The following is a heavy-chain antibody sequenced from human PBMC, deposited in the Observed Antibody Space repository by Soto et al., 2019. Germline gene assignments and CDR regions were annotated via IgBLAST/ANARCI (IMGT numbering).Heavy chain of an antibody. CDR3: VKTGSGWYFDY. CDR2: ISYDGNNK. J-gene: IGHJ4*02. CDR1: GFTFISYG. Sequence: QVQLVESGGGVVQPGRSLRLSCAASGFTFISYGIHWVRQAPGKGLEWVALISYDGNNKYYADSVKGRFTISRDNIKNMLYLQMNSLRAEDTAVYYCVKTGSGWYFDYWGQGTLVTVSS. D-gene: IGHD6-19*01. V-gene: IGHV3-30*18.